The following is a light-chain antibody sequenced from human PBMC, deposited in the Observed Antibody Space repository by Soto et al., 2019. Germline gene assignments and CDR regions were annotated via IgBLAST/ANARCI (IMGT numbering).Light chain of an antibody. CDR1: SSNIGAGYD. CDR2: GSS. CDR3: QSYDSSPAVV. J-gene: IGLJ2*01. V-gene: IGLV1-40*01. Sequence: QSVLTQPPSVSGAPGQRVTISCTGSSSNIGAGYDVHWYQQLPGTAPKLLIYGSSNRPSGVPDRFSGSKSGTSASLAITGLQAEDEADYYCQSYDSSPAVVFGGGTKLTVL.